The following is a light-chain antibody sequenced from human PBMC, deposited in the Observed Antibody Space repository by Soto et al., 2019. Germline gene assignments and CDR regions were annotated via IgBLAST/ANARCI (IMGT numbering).Light chain of an antibody. CDR2: GAS. CDR3: QQYNTWPGT. CDR1: QSVSSSY. V-gene: IGKV3-20*01. Sequence: PGERAILSCRASQSVSSSYLAWYRQKPGQAPSLLIYGASSRATGIPDRFSGSGSGTDFTLTISRLEPEDFGTYYCQQYNTWPGTFGQGTKVDIK. J-gene: IGKJ1*01.